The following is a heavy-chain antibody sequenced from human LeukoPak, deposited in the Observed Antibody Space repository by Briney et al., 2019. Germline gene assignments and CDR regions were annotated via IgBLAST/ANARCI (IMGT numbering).Heavy chain of an antibody. V-gene: IGHV3-23*01. CDR1: GLTFSSYP. CDR3: AKYSRPSSRVFDY. J-gene: IGHJ4*02. D-gene: IGHD6-13*01. CDR2: IDTSGNT. Sequence: PWGSLRLSCTVSGLTFSSYPMTWVRQAPGKGLDWVSTIDTSGNTNYADSVKGRFTISRDNSRNTLYLQMNSLRAEDTAVYFCAKYSRPSSRVFDYWGQGTLATVSP.